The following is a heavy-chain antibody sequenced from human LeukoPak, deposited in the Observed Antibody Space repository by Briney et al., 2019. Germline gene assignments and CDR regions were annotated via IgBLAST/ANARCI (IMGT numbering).Heavy chain of an antibody. CDR2: ISSSSSYI. Sequence: PGGSLRLSCAASGFTFSSYSMNWVRQAPGKGVEWVSSISSSSSYIYYADSVKGRFTISRDNAKNSLYLQMNSLRAEDTAVYYCARLPFQDIAAAGMVDYWGQGTLVTVSS. D-gene: IGHD6-13*01. CDR3: ARLPFQDIAAAGMVDY. J-gene: IGHJ4*02. CDR1: GFTFSSYS. V-gene: IGHV3-21*01.